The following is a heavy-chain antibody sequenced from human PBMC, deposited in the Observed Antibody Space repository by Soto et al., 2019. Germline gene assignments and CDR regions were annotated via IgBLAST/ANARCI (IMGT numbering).Heavy chain of an antibody. CDR2: INHSGST. D-gene: IGHD2-2*01. V-gene: IGHV4-34*01. CDR1: GGSFSGYY. J-gene: IGHJ4*02. Sequence: PSETLSLTCAVYGGSFSGYYWTWIRQPPGTGLEWIGEINHSGSTNYNPSLKSRVTISVDTSRNTLYLQGSSLRHEDTAVYYCAKDGGPAYCNGPGCSAEHFDFWGQGTQVTVSS. CDR3: AKDGGPAYCNGPGCSAEHFDF.